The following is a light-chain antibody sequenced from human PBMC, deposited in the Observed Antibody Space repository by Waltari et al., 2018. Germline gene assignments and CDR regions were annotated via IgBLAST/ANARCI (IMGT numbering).Light chain of an antibody. CDR3: SSYTSSSTWV. J-gene: IGLJ3*02. CDR1: SSDVGGYNY. Sequence: QSALTQPASVSGSPGQSITISCTGTSSDVGGYNYVSWYQQHPGKAPKLMIYDVSNRPSGVSTRLSGSKSGNTASLTSSGLQAEDEADYYCSSYTSSSTWVFGGGTKLTVL. CDR2: DVS. V-gene: IGLV2-14*03.